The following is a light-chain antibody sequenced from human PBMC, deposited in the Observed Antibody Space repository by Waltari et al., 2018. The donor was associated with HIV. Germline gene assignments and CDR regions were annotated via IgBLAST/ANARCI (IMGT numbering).Light chain of an antibody. V-gene: IGLV1-47*01. CDR3: AAWDDSLSGRV. CDR2: RNN. Sequence: QSVLTPPPSASGTPGQRVTISCSVRSSHLGSTYVYCYKHFPGTTTKLLIYRNNQRPSGVPDRFSGSKSGTSASLAISGLRSEDEADYYCAAWDDSLSGRVFGGGTKLTVL. CDR1: SSHLGSTY. J-gene: IGLJ3*02.